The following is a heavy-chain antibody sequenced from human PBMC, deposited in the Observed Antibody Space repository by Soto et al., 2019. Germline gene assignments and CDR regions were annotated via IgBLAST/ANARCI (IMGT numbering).Heavy chain of an antibody. CDR2: ISTAKGFT. J-gene: IGHJ2*01. V-gene: IGHV1-18*01. D-gene: IGHD2-8*02. CDR1: GYTFINFG. CDR3: AXDRDXGTGGNCHPEWYFDY. Sequence: VQLVQSGAEVKEPGASVKVTCKASGYTFINFGITWVRQAPGQGLEWVGWISTAKGFTTYGEKLQGRVTXXXXTXXXXXXXXXXXXXXXXXXXXXXAXDRDXGTGGNCHPEWYFDYWGRGTLVTVSS.